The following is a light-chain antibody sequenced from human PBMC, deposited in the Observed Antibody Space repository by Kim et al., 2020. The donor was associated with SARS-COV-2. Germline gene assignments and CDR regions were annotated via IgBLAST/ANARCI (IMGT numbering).Light chain of an antibody. Sequence: SSLSASVGAMLPTSFRASQYVLISLAWYQQPPGRAPTLLLYKASDLHSGVPSTFSGSGYWTEFPPTIRRLQPDDVASSFFQLYYTYPRTFAHGTPVDI. V-gene: IGKV1-5*03. CDR3: QLYYTYPRT. CDR1: QYVLIS. J-gene: IGKJ1*01. CDR2: KAS.